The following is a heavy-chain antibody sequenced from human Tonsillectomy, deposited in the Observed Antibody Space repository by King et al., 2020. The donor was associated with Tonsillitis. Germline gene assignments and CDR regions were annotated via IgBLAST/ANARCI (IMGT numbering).Heavy chain of an antibody. J-gene: IGHJ4*02. CDR2: INHSGST. D-gene: IGHD5-24*01. CDR3: ARGGEMATITAPFDY. V-gene: IGHV4-34*01. CDR1: GGSFSGYY. Sequence: VQLQQWGAGLLKPSEPLSLTCAVYGGSFSGYYWSWIRQPPGKGLEWIGEINHSGSTNYNPSLKSRVTISVDTSKNQFSLKLSSVTAADTAVYYCARGGEMATITAPFDYWGQGTLVTVSS.